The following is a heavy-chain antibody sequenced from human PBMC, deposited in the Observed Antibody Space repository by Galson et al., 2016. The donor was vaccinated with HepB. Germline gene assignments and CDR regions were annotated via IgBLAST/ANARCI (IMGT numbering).Heavy chain of an antibody. V-gene: IGHV3-74*03. Sequence: SLRLSCAASGFTFSSYSMHWVRQAPRKGPVWVARVSTDGSSTAYADSVQGRFTISRDNAKNTLYLQMNSLRAEDTAVHYCASTPFGRATGINWFDPWGQGTLVIVSS. CDR3: ASTPFGRATGINWFDP. CDR1: GFTFSSYS. J-gene: IGHJ5*02. D-gene: IGHD1-26*01. CDR2: VSTDGSST.